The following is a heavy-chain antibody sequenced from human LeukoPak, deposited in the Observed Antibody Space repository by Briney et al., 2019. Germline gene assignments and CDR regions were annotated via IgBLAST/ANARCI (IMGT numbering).Heavy chain of an antibody. CDR3: AKAAEPYYYYYMDV. Sequence: GGSLRLSCAASGFTFSSYAMSWVRQAPGKGLKWVSAISGSGGSTYYADPVKGRFTISRDNSKNTLYLQMNSLRAEDTAVYYCAKAAEPYYYYYMDVWGKGTTVTVSS. CDR2: ISGSGGST. V-gene: IGHV3-23*01. CDR1: GFTFSSYA. J-gene: IGHJ6*03. D-gene: IGHD1-14*01.